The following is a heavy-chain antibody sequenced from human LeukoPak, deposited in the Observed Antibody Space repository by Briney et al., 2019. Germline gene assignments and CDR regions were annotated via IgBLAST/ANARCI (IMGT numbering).Heavy chain of an antibody. CDR2: INPNSGGT. CDR3: ARDPSPGIAAAGALDV. D-gene: IGHD6-13*01. J-gene: IGHJ6*04. CDR1: KNTFKGYY. Sequence: SLRRSCATSKNTFKGYYIHWVRRPTIKELKWMGWINPNSGGTNYAQKFQGWVTMTRDTSISTAYMELSRLRSDDTAVYYCARDPSPGIAAAGALDVWGKGTTVTVSS. V-gene: IGHV1-2*04.